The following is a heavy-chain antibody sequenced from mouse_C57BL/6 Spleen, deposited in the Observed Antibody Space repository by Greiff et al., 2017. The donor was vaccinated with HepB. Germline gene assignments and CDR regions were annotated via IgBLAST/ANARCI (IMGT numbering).Heavy chain of an antibody. Sequence: QVQLKESGPGLVAPSQSLSITCTVSGFSLTSYGVHWVRQPPGKGLEWLVVIWSDGSTTYNSALKSRLSISKDNSKSQVFLKMNSLQTDDTAMYYCARHHYDGYYVFAYWGQGTLVTVSA. J-gene: IGHJ3*01. D-gene: IGHD2-3*01. CDR3: ARHHYDGYYVFAY. CDR1: GFSLTSYG. CDR2: IWSDGST. V-gene: IGHV2-6-1*01.